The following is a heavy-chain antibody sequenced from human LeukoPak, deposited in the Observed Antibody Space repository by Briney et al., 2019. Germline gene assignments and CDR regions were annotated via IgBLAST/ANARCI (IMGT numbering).Heavy chain of an antibody. J-gene: IGHJ3*02. CDR1: XXXYX. Sequence: XXXYXXXWXXQAPGKGLVWVSRINQDESNAYADSVRGRFTISRDNAKDTLYLQMNSLRAEDTAVYFCGRGGDGIDIWGQGTTVIVSS. V-gene: IGHV3-74*01. D-gene: IGHD3-10*01. CDR2: INQDESNA. CDR3: GRGGDGIDI.